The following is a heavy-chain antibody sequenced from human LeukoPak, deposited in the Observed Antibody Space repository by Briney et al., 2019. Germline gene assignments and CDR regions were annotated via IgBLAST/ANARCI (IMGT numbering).Heavy chain of an antibody. CDR3: ARESGDY. CDR1: GFTFDDYA. Sequence: GGSLRLSCAASGFTFDDYAMHWVRQAPGKGLEWVSGISWNSGSIGYADSVKGRFTISRDNAKNSLYLQMSSLRAEDTAVYYCARESGDYWAREPWSPSPQ. J-gene: IGHJ4*02. V-gene: IGHV3-9*01. D-gene: IGHD3-3*01. CDR2: ISWNSGSI.